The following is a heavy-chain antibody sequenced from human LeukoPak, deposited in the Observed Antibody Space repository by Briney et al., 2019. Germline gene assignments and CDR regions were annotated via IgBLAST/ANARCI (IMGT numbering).Heavy chain of an antibody. V-gene: IGHV3-48*04. D-gene: IGHD3-22*01. J-gene: IGHJ4*02. CDR2: ISTSGRTM. CDR3: TRCAGLYDSSGQMDY. Sequence: GGSLRLSCVGSGFTFSSHWMSWVRQAPGKRLEWVSYISTSGRTMYYADSVKGRFTISRDNAKNSLYLQMNSLRAEDTAVYYCTRCAGLYDSSGQMDYWGQGTLVTVSS. CDR1: GFTFSSHW.